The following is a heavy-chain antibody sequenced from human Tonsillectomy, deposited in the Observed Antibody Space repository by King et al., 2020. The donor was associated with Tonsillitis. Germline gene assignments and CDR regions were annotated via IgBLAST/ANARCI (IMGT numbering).Heavy chain of an antibody. CDR2: IKQDGSEK. D-gene: IGHD7-27*01. CDR1: GFTFSSYW. CDR3: ASVQLSWGSAYYFDY. J-gene: IGHJ4*02. Sequence: VQLVESGGGLVQPGGSLRLSCAASGFTFSSYWMTWVRQAPGKGLEWVANIKQDGSEKYFVDSVKGRFTISRDNAKNSLYLHMNSLRAEDTAVYYCASVQLSWGSAYYFDYWGQGTLVTVSS. V-gene: IGHV3-7*01.